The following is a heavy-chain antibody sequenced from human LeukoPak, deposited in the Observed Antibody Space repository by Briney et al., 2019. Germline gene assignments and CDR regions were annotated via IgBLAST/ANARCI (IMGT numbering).Heavy chain of an antibody. D-gene: IGHD3-10*01. J-gene: IGHJ5*02. V-gene: IGHV4-30-4*01. CDR3: ARTNYYGSGSYYPDL. CDR1: GGSISSDDYY. CDR2: IYYSGTT. Sequence: PSETLSLTCTVSGGSISSDDYYWSWVRQPPGKGLEWIGYIYYSGTTYYNPSLKSRGTISVDTSKNQFSLKLSSVTAADTAVYYCARTNYYGSGSYYPDLWGQGTLVTVSS.